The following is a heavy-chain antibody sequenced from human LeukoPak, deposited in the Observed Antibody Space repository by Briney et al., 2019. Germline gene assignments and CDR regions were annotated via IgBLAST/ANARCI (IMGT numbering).Heavy chain of an antibody. J-gene: IGHJ5*02. CDR2: ISAYNGNT. CDR1: GYTFTSYG. CDR3: ARVPGMYYDFWTRYSWFDP. V-gene: IGHV1-18*01. Sequence: ASVKVSCKASGYTFTSYGISWVRQAPGQGLEWMGWISAYNGNTNYAQKLQGRVTMTTDTSTSTAYMELRSLRSDDTAVYYCARVPGMYYDFWTRYSWFDPWGQGTLVTVSS. D-gene: IGHD3-3*01.